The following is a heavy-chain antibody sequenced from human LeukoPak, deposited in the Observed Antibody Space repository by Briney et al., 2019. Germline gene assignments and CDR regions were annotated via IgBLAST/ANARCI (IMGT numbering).Heavy chain of an antibody. D-gene: IGHD6-13*01. J-gene: IGHJ6*03. CDR2: IDHIWNT. CDR1: DGSITIYY. V-gene: IGHV4-59*01. Sequence: SETLSPTCTVSDGSITIYYWSWIRPPPGQGLEWIGYIDHIWNTDYNPSLHSRVNNSTNSTKNHFSPELSSATAADTAVYFCARGRVSSSTWYSTYYYYFYMDVWGKGTTVTVSS. CDR3: ARGRVSSSTWYSTYYYYFYMDV.